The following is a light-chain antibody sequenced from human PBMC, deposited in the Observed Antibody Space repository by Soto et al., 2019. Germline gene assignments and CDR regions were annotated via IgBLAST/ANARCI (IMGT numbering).Light chain of an antibody. V-gene: IGLV2-11*01. CDR1: SCDVGAYNY. CDR3: CSYAGSYSWV. J-gene: IGLJ3*02. Sequence: QSVLTQPRSVSGSPGQSVTISCTGTSCDVGAYNYVSWYQHHPGKAPKVMIYDVSERPSGVPDRFSGSKSDNKASLTISGLQAEDEADYYCCSYAGSYSWVFGGGTKLTVL. CDR2: DVS.